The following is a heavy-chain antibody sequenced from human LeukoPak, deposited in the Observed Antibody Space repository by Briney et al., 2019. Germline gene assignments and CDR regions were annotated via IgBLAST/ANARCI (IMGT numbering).Heavy chain of an antibody. Sequence: PSQTLSLTCTVSGGSIISNRHYWSWIRQPAGKGLEWIGHIYSSGNTKYNPSLKSRLTMSIDSSKNQFSLILTSVTAADTAVYYCARTTVTYTNLYYYYYYMDVWGKGTTVTVSS. D-gene: IGHD4-11*01. J-gene: IGHJ6*03. V-gene: IGHV4-61*09. CDR2: IYSSGNT. CDR1: GGSIISNRHY. CDR3: ARTTVTYTNLYYYYYYMDV.